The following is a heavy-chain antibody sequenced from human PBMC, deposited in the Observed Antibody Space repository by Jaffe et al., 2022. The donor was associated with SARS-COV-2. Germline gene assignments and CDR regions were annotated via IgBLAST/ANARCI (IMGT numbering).Heavy chain of an antibody. CDR3: AKSSGYYFVGGYYFDY. CDR1: GFTFDDYA. Sequence: EVQLVESGGGLVQPGRSLRLSCAASGFTFDDYAMHWVRQAPGKGLEWVSGISWNSGSIGYADSVKGRFTISRDNAKNSLYLQMNSLRAEDTALYYCAKSSGYYFVGGYYFDYWGQGTLVTVSS. V-gene: IGHV3-9*01. J-gene: IGHJ4*02. D-gene: IGHD3-22*01. CDR2: ISWNSGSI.